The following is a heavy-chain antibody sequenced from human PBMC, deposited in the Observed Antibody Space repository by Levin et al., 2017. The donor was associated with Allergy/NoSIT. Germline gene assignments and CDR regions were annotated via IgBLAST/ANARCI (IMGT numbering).Heavy chain of an antibody. CDR3: AKDPEDTAMVTSCDY. CDR1: GFTFSSYA. CDR2: ISGSGGST. J-gene: IGHJ4*02. D-gene: IGHD5-18*01. Sequence: GESLKISCAASGFTFSSYAMSWVRQAPGKGLEWVSAISGSGGSTYYADSVKGRFTISRDNSKNTLYLQMNSLRAEDTAVYYCAKDPEDTAMVTSCDYWGQGTLVTVSS. V-gene: IGHV3-23*01.